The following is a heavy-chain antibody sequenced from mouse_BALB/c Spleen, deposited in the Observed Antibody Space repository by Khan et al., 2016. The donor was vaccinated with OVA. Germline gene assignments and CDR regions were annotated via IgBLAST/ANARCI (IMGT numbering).Heavy chain of an antibody. CDR2: IYPSDSYT. CDR3: TREVVDGSSFAY. D-gene: IGHD1-1*02. J-gene: IGHJ3*01. Sequence: QVQLQQPGTELVRPGASVKLSCKASGYTFTNYWINWVKQRPGQGLEWIGNIYPSDSYTNYHQKFKDKATLTVDTSSSTAYMQLSSPTSEDSAVYYCTREVVDGSSFAYGGQGTLVTVSA. CDR1: GYTFTNYW. V-gene: IGHV1-69*02.